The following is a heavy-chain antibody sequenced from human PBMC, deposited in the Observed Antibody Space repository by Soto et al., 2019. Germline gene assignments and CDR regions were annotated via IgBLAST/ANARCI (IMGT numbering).Heavy chain of an antibody. J-gene: IGHJ4*02. CDR1: GYTFSDYY. V-gene: IGHV1-2*02. D-gene: IGHD1-1*01. Sequence: ASVKVSCKASGYTFSDYYIHWVREAPGQGLELMGWINPNSGGTKYAPKFQGGVTMTRDTSITTAYMELSRLRSGDTAVYYCAREPATAKPEGVDFWGQGTLVTVYS. CDR2: INPNSGGT. CDR3: AREPATAKPEGVDF.